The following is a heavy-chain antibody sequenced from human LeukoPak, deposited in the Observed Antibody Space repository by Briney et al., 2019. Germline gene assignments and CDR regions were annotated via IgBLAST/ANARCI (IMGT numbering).Heavy chain of an antibody. D-gene: IGHD6-19*01. V-gene: IGHV3-11*01. Sequence: PGGSLRLSCAASRFTFSDYYMGWIRQAPGKGLEWVSYITSSGSTMNYADSAKGRFTISRDNAKSSLYLQMNSLRAEDTAVYYCARFGGSGWSLDYWGQGTLVTVSS. CDR2: ITSSGSTM. J-gene: IGHJ4*02. CDR3: ARFGGSGWSLDY. CDR1: RFTFSDYY.